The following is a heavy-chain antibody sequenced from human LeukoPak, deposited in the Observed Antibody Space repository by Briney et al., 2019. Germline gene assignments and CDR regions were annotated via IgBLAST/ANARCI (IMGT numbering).Heavy chain of an antibody. D-gene: IGHD6-13*01. Sequence: PSGTLSLTCAVSGGSISSSNWWSWVRQPPGKGLEWIGEIYHSGSTNYNPSLKSRVTISVDKSKNQFSLKLSSVTVVDTAIYYCARLVGSSWYHEVLRGRDYWGQGTLVTVSS. V-gene: IGHV4-4*02. CDR3: ARLVGSSWYHEVLRGRDY. J-gene: IGHJ4*02. CDR1: GGSISSSNW. CDR2: IYHSGST.